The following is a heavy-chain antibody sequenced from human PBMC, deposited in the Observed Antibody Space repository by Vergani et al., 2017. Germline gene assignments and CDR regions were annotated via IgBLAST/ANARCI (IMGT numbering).Heavy chain of an antibody. Sequence: EVQLLESGGGLVQPGGSLRLSCAASGFTFSSYAMSWVRQAPGKGLEWVSAISGSGGSTYYADSVKGRFTISRDNSKNTLYLQMNSLRAEDTAVYYCAKGFLDDYGSESYYSLYYYYGMDVWGQGTTVTVSS. V-gene: IGHV3-23*01. CDR3: AKGFLDDYGSESYYSLYYYYGMDV. CDR2: ISGSGGST. J-gene: IGHJ6*02. D-gene: IGHD3-10*01. CDR1: GFTFSSYA.